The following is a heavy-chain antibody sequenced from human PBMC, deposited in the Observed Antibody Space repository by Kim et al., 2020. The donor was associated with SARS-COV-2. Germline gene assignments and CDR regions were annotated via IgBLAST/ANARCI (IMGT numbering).Heavy chain of an antibody. CDR3: AKDSIIAVAGTHYYYYGMDV. CDR1: GFTFSSYA. Sequence: GGSLRLSCAASGFTFSSYAMSWVRQAPGKGLEWVSAISGSGGSTYYADSVKGRFTISRDNSKNTLYLQMNSLRAEDTAVYYCAKDSIIAVAGTHYYYYGMDVWGQGTTVTVSS. V-gene: IGHV3-23*01. J-gene: IGHJ6*02. D-gene: IGHD6-19*01. CDR2: ISGSGGST.